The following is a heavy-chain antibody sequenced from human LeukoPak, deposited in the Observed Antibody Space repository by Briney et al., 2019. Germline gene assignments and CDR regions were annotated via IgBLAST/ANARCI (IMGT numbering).Heavy chain of an antibody. CDR2: ISYEGGTQ. J-gene: IGHJ5*02. CDR3: AKEGTPQVSTWYDL. CDR1: GVTLSPYG. V-gene: IGHV3-30*18. Sequence: GGSLRLSCAASGVTLSPYGMHWVRQAPGNCLERVAVISYEGGTQHYADTVKGRFIISRDNPRNTLYLQMNILRTEDTAVYYCAKEGTPQVSTWYDLWGQGTQVIVSS. D-gene: IGHD3-10*01.